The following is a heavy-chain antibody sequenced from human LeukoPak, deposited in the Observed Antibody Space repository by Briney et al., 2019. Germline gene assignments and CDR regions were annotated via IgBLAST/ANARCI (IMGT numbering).Heavy chain of an antibody. V-gene: IGHV1-46*01. Sequence: ASVTVSCKATGYTFTSDYMHWVRPAPGQGLEWMGIINHSGGSTRYAQRLQGRVTMTSDTSTSTVYMERSSRKSEDTAVYYCAREIPYCSSTSCPFGAWGQGTLVTVSS. CDR3: AREIPYCSSTSCPFGA. J-gene: IGHJ5*02. D-gene: IGHD2-2*01. CDR1: GYTFTSDY. CDR2: INHSGGST.